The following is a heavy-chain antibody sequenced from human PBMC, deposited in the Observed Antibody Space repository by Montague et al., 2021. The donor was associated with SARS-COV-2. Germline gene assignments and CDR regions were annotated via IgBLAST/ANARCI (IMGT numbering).Heavy chain of an antibody. CDR3: ARVEFDGGYDSVPLDV. Sequence: TLSLTCTVSGGSISSGGYYWSWIRQHPGKGLGWIGYIYYSGSTYYNPSLMSRVTISVDTSKNQFSLKLSSVTAADTAVYYCARVEFDGGYDSVPLDVWGQGTTVTVSS. CDR1: GGSISSGGYY. D-gene: IGHD5-12*01. V-gene: IGHV4-31*03. J-gene: IGHJ6*02. CDR2: IYYSGST.